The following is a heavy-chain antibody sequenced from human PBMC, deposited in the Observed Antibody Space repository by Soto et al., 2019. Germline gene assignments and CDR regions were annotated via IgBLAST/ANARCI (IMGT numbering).Heavy chain of an antibody. D-gene: IGHD6-13*01. CDR2: ITWNSDRV. V-gene: IGHV3-9*01. J-gene: IGHJ4*02. CDR3: GKGLSIAAIDY. CDR1: GFTFDDYA. Sequence: EVQLVESGGGLVQPGRSLRLACTASGFTFDDYALHWVRQAPGKGLEWVSGITWNSDRVDYADSVKGRFTISRDNARNSLYLQMTSLRAEDTAFYFCGKGLSIAAIDYWGQGTLVTVSS.